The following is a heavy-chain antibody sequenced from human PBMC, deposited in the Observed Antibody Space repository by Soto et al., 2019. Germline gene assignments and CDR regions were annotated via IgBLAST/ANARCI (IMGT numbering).Heavy chain of an antibody. CDR3: ARDFTGWPPDGVDY. J-gene: IGHJ4*02. V-gene: IGHV1-69*13. Sequence: SVKVSCKASGYTFTSYGISWVRQAPGQGLEWMGGIIPIFGTANYAQKFQGRVTITADESTSTAYMELSSLRSDDTAMYYCARDFTGWPPDGVDYWGQGTQVTVSS. CDR2: IIPIFGTA. CDR1: GYTFTSYG. D-gene: IGHD3-16*01.